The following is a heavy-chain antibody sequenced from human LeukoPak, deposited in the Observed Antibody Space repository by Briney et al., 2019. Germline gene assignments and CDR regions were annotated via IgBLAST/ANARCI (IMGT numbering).Heavy chain of an antibody. D-gene: IGHD1-1*01. J-gene: IGHJ4*02. V-gene: IGHV3-48*03. CDR1: GFTFSSSE. CDR3: ARNEPY. Sequence: GGSLRLSCAASGFTFSSSEMNWVRQAPGKGPEGVSYISSGGTTIYYADSVKGRFTISRDNAKNSLYLQMNSLRAEDTAVYYCARNEPYWGQGTLVTVSS. CDR2: ISSGGTTI.